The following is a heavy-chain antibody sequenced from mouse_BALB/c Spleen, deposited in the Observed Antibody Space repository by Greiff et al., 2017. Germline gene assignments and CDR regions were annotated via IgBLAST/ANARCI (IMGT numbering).Heavy chain of an antibody. CDR2: ISYSGST. CDR1: GDSITSGY. V-gene: IGHV3-8*02. J-gene: IGHJ1*01. D-gene: IGHD1-1*01. CDR3: AHYYGRGWYFDV. Sequence: EVKLMESGPSLVKPSQTLSLTCSVTGDSITSGYWNWIRKFPGNKLEYMGYISYSGSTYYNPSLKSRISITRDTSKNQYYLQLNSVTTEDTATYYCAHYYGRGWYFDVWGAGTTVTVSS.